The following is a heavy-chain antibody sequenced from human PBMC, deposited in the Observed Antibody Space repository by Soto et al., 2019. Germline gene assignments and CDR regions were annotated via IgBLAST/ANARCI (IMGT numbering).Heavy chain of an antibody. CDR1: GFTVSSNY. D-gene: IGHD2-15*01. J-gene: IGHJ3*02. V-gene: IGHV3-66*01. CDR3: ARDIQGVYCSGGSCYVRRTDAFDI. Sequence: GGSLRLSCAASGFTVSSNYMSWVRQAPGKGLEWVSVIYSGGSTYYADSVKGRFTISRDNSKNTLYLQMNSLRAEDTAVYYCARDIQGVYCSGGSCYVRRTDAFDIWGQGTMVTVSS. CDR2: IYSGGST.